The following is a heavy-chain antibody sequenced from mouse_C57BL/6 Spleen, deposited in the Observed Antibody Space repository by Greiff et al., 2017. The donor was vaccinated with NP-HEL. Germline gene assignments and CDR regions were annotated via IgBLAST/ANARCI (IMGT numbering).Heavy chain of an antibody. CDR3: AREGDYDENGFAD. CDR2: ICPGDGDT. CDR1: GYAFSSSW. J-gene: IGHJ3*01. Sequence: VQLQQSGPELVKPGASVKISCKASGYAFSSSWMNWVKQRPGKGLEWIGRICPGDGDTNYNGKFKGKATLTADKSSSTAYMQLSSLTSEDSAVYVCAREGDYDENGFADWGQGTLVTVSA. D-gene: IGHD2-4*01. V-gene: IGHV1-82*01.